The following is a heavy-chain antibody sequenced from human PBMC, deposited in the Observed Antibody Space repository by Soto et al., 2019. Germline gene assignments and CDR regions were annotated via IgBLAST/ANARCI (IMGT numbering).Heavy chain of an antibody. CDR3: ARFYYDSSGYLPSPYYYYYGMDV. CDR2: IYSGGST. D-gene: IGHD3-22*01. Sequence: PGGSLRLSCAASGFTVSSYYMSWVRQAPGKGLEWVSVIYSGGSTYYADSVKGRFTISRDNSKNTLYLQMNSLRAEDTAVYYCARFYYDSSGYLPSPYYYYYGMDVWGQGTTVTVSS. CDR1: GFTVSSYY. J-gene: IGHJ6*02. V-gene: IGHV3-66*01.